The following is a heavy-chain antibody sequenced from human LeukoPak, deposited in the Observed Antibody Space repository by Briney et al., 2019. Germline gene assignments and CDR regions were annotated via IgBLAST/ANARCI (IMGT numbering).Heavy chain of an antibody. CDR3: ARVGRYCSGGSCYHSHFDY. D-gene: IGHD2-15*01. CDR2: INWNGGST. CDR1: GFTFDDYG. J-gene: IGHJ4*02. V-gene: IGHV3-20*01. Sequence: GGSLRLSCAASGFTFDDYGMSWVRQAPGKGLEWVSGINWNGGSTGYADSVKGRFTISRDNAKNSLYLQMNSLRAEDTALYHCARVGRYCSGGSCYHSHFDYWGQGTLVTVSS.